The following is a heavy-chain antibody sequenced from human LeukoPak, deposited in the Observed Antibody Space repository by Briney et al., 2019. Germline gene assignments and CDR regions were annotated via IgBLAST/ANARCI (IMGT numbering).Heavy chain of an antibody. CDR3: AREELGEHGLGH. Sequence: SETLSLTCTVSGGSISGYYWSWIRQPPGKGLEWIGEINHSGSTNYNPSLKSRVTISVDTSKNQFSLKLSSVTAADTAVYYCAREELGEHGLGHWGLGTLVTVSS. V-gene: IGHV4-34*01. CDR1: GGSISGYY. J-gene: IGHJ4*02. D-gene: IGHD3-10*01. CDR2: INHSGST.